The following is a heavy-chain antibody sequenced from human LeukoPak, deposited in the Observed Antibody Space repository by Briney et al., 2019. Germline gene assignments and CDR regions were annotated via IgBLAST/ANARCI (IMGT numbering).Heavy chain of an antibody. CDR1: GYTFTDYY. CDR2: INPNSGGT. D-gene: IGHD3-10*01. J-gene: IGHJ5*02. CDR3: ARDTYGSGSYYSLNNWFDP. V-gene: IGHV1-2*02. Sequence: ASVKVSCKASGYTFTDYYMHWVRQAPGQGLEWMGWINPNSGGTNYAQKFQDRVTMTRDTSISTAHMELSRLRSDDTAVYYCARDTYGSGSYYSLNNWFDPWGQGTLVTVSS.